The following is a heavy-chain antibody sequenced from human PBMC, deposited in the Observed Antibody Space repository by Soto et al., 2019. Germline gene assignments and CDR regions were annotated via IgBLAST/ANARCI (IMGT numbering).Heavy chain of an antibody. Sequence: RRIRKKTGKGLEWIGYIYYSEDTTYNPSLKSRVTISVDSSKNQFSLELSSVTAADTAVYYCATRYGYDYYYYFLDVWGKGTTVTVSS. CDR2: IYYSEDT. D-gene: IGHD5-18*01. V-gene: IGHV4-59*03. J-gene: IGHJ6*03. CDR3: ATRYGYDYYYYFLDV.